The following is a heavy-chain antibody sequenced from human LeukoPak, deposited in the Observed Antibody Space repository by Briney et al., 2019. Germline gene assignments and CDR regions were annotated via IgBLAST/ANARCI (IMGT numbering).Heavy chain of an antibody. V-gene: IGHV4-31*03. CDR3: ARDVPNYYDSSGNAFDI. Sequence: PSDTLSLTCTVSGGSISSGGYYWSWIRQQPGKGLEWIGYIYYSGSTYYNPSLKSRVTISVDTSKNQFSLKLSSVTAADTAVYYCARDVPNYYDSSGNAFDIWGQGTMVTVSS. J-gene: IGHJ3*02. D-gene: IGHD3-22*01. CDR1: GGSISSGGYY. CDR2: IYYSGST.